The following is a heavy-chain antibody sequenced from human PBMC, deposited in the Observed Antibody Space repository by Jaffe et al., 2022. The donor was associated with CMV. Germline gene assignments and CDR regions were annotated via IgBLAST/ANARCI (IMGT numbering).Heavy chain of an antibody. V-gene: IGHV3-23*01. D-gene: IGHD6-13*01. J-gene: IGHJ4*02. CDR3: AKELGYSSSWGDYYFDY. Sequence: EVQLLESGGGLVQPGGSLRLSCAASGFTFSSYAMSWVRQAPGKGLEWVSAISGSGGSTYYADSVKGRFTISRDNSKNTLYLQMNSLRAEDTAVYYCAKELGYSSSWGDYYFDYWGQGTLVTVSS. CDR2: ISGSGGST. CDR1: GFTFSSYA.